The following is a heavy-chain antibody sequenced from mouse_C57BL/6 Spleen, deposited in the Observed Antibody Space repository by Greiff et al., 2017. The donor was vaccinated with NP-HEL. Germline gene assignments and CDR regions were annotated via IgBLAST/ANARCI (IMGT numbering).Heavy chain of an antibody. Sequence: VHLVESGAELVRPGASVTLSCKASGYTFTDYEMHWVKQTPVHGLEWIGAIDPETGGTAYNQKFKGKAILTADKSSSTAYMELRSLTSEDSAVYYCTRNDGYYEGAMDYWGQGTSVTVSS. J-gene: IGHJ4*01. V-gene: IGHV1-15*01. CDR3: TRNDGYYEGAMDY. CDR1: GYTFTDYE. D-gene: IGHD2-3*01. CDR2: IDPETGGT.